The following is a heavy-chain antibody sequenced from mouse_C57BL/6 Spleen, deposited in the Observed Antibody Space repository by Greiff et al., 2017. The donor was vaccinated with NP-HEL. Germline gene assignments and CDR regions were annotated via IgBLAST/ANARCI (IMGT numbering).Heavy chain of an antibody. CDR2: ISDGGSYT. Sequence: EVQLVESGGGLVKPGGSLKLSCAASGFTFSSYAMSWVRQTPEKRLEWVATISDGGSYTYYPDNVKGRFTISRDNAKNNLYLQMSHLKSEDTAMYYCARDSPLYCGSSPFAYWGQGTLVTVSA. CDR1: GFTFSSYA. D-gene: IGHD1-1*01. V-gene: IGHV5-4*01. CDR3: ARDSPLYCGSSPFAY. J-gene: IGHJ3*01.